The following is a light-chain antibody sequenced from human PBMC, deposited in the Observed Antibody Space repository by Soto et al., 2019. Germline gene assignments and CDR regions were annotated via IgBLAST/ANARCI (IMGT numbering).Light chain of an antibody. V-gene: IGKV3D-15*01. CDR3: QQLSHWPFT. CDR1: QSINSD. J-gene: IGKJ3*01. CDR2: GAS. Sequence: EIVMTQSPATLSVSPGETTRLSCRASQSINSDVAWYQQKVGQTPRLLIHGASTRATGIAARFSGSGSGTEFTLTISGLQSEDFALYYCQQLSHWPFTFGPGTKVDIK.